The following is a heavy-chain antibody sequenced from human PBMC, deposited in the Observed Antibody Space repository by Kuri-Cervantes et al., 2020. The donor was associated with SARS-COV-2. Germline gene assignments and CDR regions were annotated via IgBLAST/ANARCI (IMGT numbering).Heavy chain of an antibody. CDR2: IYHSGST. V-gene: IGHV4-39*07. CDR3: ATNSVSDSYYNGDMDV. J-gene: IGHJ6*03. CDR1: GGPISSSSYY. D-gene: IGHD3-10*01. Sequence: ESLKISCTVSGGPISSSSYYWGWTRQPPGKGLEWIGSIYHSGSTYYNPSLKSRVTISVDTSKNQFSLKLSSVTAADTAVYYCATNSVSDSYYNGDMDVWGKGTTVTVSS.